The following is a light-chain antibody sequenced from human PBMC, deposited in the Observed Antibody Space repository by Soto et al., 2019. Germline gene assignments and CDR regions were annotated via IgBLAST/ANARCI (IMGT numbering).Light chain of an antibody. CDR2: DAS. CDR1: QSVSSH. Sequence: IVMTQSPATLSLSPGERATLSCRASQSVSSHLAWYQQKPGQAPRLLIDDASNRATGIPARFSGSGSGTDFILTISSLEPEDSAVYYCQQRADWWTFGQGTKVDIK. CDR3: QQRADWWT. J-gene: IGKJ1*01. V-gene: IGKV3-11*01.